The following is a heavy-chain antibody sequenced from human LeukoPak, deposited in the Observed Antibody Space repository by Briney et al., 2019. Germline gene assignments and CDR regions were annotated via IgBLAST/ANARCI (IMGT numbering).Heavy chain of an antibody. CDR3: ARDPADSRGWYNY. CDR1: GFTFSSYS. V-gene: IGHV3-21*01. Sequence: PGGSLRLSCAASGFTFSSYSMNWVRQAPGKGLEWVSSISSSSSYIYYADSVRGRFTISRGNAKNSLYLQVNSLRAEDTAVYYCARDPADSRGWYNYWGQGTLVTVSS. J-gene: IGHJ4*02. CDR2: ISSSSSYI. D-gene: IGHD6-19*01.